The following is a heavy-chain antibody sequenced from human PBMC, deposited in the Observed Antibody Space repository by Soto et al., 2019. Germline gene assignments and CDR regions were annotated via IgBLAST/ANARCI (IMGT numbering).Heavy chain of an antibody. CDR3: ARGASRYRHFPTLRITMVRSSAGMDV. V-gene: IGHV1-8*01. CDR1: GYTFTSYD. J-gene: IGHJ6*02. D-gene: IGHD3-10*01. Sequence: GASVKVSCKASGYTFTSYDINWVRQATGQGLEWMGWMNPNSGNTGYAQKFQGRVTMTRNTSISTAYMELSSLRSEDTAVYYCARGASRYRHFPTLRITMVRSSAGMDVWGQGTTVTVSS. CDR2: MNPNSGNT.